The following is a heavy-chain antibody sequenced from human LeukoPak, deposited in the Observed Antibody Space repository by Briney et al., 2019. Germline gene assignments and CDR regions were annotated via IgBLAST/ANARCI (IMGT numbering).Heavy chain of an antibody. V-gene: IGHV3-30*01. CDR1: GFTFSSYA. J-gene: IGHJ3*02. D-gene: IGHD1-26*01. CDR2: ISYDGSNK. Sequence: GGSLRLTCAASGFTFSSYAMPWVRQAPGKGLEWVAVISYDGSNKYYADSVKGRFTISRDNSKNTLYLQMNSLRAEDTALYYCAKGLLWELHRADNDAFDIWGQGTMVTVSS. CDR3: AKGLLWELHRADNDAFDI.